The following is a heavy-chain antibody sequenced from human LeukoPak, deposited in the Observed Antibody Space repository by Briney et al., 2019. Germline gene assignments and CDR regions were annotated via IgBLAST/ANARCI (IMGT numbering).Heavy chain of an antibody. CDR2: IYYSGST. V-gene: IGHV4-59*08. J-gene: IGHJ5*02. D-gene: IGHD6-13*01. CDR1: GGSISSYY. Sequence: SETLSLTCTVSGGSISSYYWSWIRQPPGKGLEWIGYIYYSGSTNYNPSLKSRVTISVDTSKNQFSLKLSSVTAADTAVYYCARAVFGYSTTWGQGTLVTVSS. CDR3: ARAVFGYSTT.